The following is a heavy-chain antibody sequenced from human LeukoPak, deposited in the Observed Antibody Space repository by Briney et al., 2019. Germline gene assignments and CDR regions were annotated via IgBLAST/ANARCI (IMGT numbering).Heavy chain of an antibody. Sequence: PGGSLRLSCAASGFTFSSYAMSWVRQASGKGLEWVSAISGSGGSTYYADSVKGRFTISRDNSKNTLYLQMNSLRAEDTAVYYCAKDFGGGFDDFWSGYSLGVAFDIWGQGTMVTVSS. J-gene: IGHJ3*02. CDR2: ISGSGGST. D-gene: IGHD3-3*01. CDR1: GFTFSSYA. CDR3: AKDFGGGFDDFWSGYSLGVAFDI. V-gene: IGHV3-23*01.